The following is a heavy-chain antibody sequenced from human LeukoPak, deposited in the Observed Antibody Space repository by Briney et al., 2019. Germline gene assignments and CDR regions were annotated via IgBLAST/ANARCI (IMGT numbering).Heavy chain of an antibody. CDR1: GFTFSSYA. J-gene: IGHJ3*02. CDR3: AKDRVAFGGADAFDM. CDR2: ISGSGGST. D-gene: IGHD3-16*01. Sequence: PGGSLRLSCAASGFTFSSYAMSWVRQAPGKGLEWVSGISGSGGSTFYADSVKGRFTISRDNSKNTPYLQMNSLRAEDTAVYYCAKDRVAFGGADAFDMWGQGTMVTVSS. V-gene: IGHV3-23*01.